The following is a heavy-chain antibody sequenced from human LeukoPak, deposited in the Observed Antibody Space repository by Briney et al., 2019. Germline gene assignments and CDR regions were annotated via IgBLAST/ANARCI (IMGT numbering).Heavy chain of an antibody. Sequence: SETLSLTCTVSGGSIRSSYYYWGWIRQPPGKGLEWIGSIYDSGSTYYNPSLKSRVTISVDTSKNQFSLKLSSVTAADTAVYYCARGLRGGYSGYDLDYWGQGTLVTVSS. CDR1: GGSIRSSYYY. D-gene: IGHD5-12*01. J-gene: IGHJ4*02. CDR3: ARGLRGGYSGYDLDY. V-gene: IGHV4-39*07. CDR2: IYDSGST.